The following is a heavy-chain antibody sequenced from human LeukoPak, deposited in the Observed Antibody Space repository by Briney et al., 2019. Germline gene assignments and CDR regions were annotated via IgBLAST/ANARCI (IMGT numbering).Heavy chain of an antibody. CDR1: GYTFTGYY. CDR2: INPNSGGT. J-gene: IGHJ4*02. D-gene: IGHD3-22*01. V-gene: IGHV1-2*02. CDR3: ARDYYDSSGYYSLETWYYFDY. Sequence: ASVKVSFKASGYTFTGYYMHWVRQAPGQGLEWMGWINPNSGGTNYAQKFQGRVTITRDTSISTAYMELSRLRSDDTAVYYCARDYYDSSGYYSLETWYYFDYWGQGTLVTVSS.